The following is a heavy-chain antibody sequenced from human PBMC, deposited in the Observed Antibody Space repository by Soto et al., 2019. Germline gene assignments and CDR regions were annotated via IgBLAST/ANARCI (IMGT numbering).Heavy chain of an antibody. Sequence: EVQLLESGRGLVQPGGSLRLSCAASGFTFSSYAISWVRQAPGKGLEWVSAISGSGGSTYYADSVKGRFTISRDNSKNTLYLQMNSLRAEDTAVYYCAKPLYSGYGSNYFDYWGQGTLVTVSS. CDR1: GFTFSSYA. J-gene: IGHJ4*02. V-gene: IGHV3-23*01. CDR2: ISGSGGST. D-gene: IGHD5-12*01. CDR3: AKPLYSGYGSNYFDY.